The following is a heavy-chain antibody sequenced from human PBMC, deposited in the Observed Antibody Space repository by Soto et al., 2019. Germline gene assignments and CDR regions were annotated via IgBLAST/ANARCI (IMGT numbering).Heavy chain of an antibody. CDR3: ARDGGLYGSSGYSRFDP. D-gene: IGHD3-22*01. CDR2: IYYSGST. CDR1: GGSISSYY. V-gene: IGHV4-59*01. Sequence: QVQLQESGPGLVKPSETLSLTCTVSGGSISSYYWSWIRQPPGKGLEWIGYIYYSGSTNYNPSLQSRVTISVDTSKNQLSLKLSSVTAADTAVYYCARDGGLYGSSGYSRFDPWGQGTLVTVSS. J-gene: IGHJ5*02.